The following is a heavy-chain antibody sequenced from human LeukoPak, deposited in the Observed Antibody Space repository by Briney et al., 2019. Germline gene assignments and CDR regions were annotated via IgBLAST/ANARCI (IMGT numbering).Heavy chain of an antibody. CDR3: AAGYSSIIDY. CDR2: IYYSGST. CDR1: GDSISSSSVY. J-gene: IGHJ4*02. D-gene: IGHD6-13*01. Sequence: SETLSLTCSVSGDSISSSSVYWGWIRQPPGKGLEWIGSIYYSGSTYHNPSLKSRVTMSVDTSKNQFSLKLSSVTAADTAVYYCAAGYSSIIDYWGQGTLVTVSS. V-gene: IGHV4-39*07.